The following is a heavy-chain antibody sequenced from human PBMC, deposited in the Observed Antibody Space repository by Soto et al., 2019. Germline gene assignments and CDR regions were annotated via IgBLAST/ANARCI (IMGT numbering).Heavy chain of an antibody. CDR2: IIPIFGTA. D-gene: IGHD3-10*01. CDR3: ALHYGSGSIYYYYGMDV. V-gene: IGHV1-69*12. Sequence: QVQLVQSGAEVKKPGSSVKVSCKASGGTFSSYAISWVRQAPGQGLEWMGGIIPIFGTADYAQKCQGRVTITAHESTSTAYMELSSLRSEDTAVYYCALHYGSGSIYYYYGMDVWGQGTTVTVSS. CDR1: GGTFSSYA. J-gene: IGHJ6*02.